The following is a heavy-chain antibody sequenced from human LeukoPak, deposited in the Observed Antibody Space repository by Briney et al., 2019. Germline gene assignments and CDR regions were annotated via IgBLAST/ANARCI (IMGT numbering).Heavy chain of an antibody. CDR2: INPGGGST. V-gene: IGHV1-46*01. J-gene: IGHJ5*02. D-gene: IGHD6-13*01. CDR1: GYTFTSSY. Sequence: ASVKVSCKASGYTFTSSYMHWVRQAPGQGLEWMGIINPGGGSTTYALKFQGRVTMTRDTSTSTVYMELSSLRSEDSAVYYCAREKTLIAAAGTGWLDPWGQGTLVTVSS. CDR3: AREKTLIAAAGTGWLDP.